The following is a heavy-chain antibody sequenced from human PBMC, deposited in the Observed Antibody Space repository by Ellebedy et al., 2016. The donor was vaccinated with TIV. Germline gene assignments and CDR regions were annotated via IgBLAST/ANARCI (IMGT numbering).Heavy chain of an antibody. D-gene: IGHD5-24*01. CDR2: IKEDGSEK. J-gene: IGHJ4*02. CDR1: GFTFSGYW. CDR3: ARDNFGGEMATILDY. Sequence: GGSLRLXXAASGFTFSGYWISWVRQAPGKGLEWVANIKEDGSEKYYVDSVKGRFTISRDNAKNSLYLQMNSLRAEDTAVYYCARDNFGGEMATILDYWGQGNLVTVSS. V-gene: IGHV3-7*04.